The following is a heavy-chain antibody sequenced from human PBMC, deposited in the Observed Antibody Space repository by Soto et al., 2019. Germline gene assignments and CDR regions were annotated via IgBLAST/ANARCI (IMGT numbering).Heavy chain of an antibody. J-gene: IGHJ4*02. V-gene: IGHV1-46*03. Sequence: ASVKVSCKASGYTFTSYYMHWVRQAPGQGLEWMGIINPSGGSTSYAQKFQGRVTMTRDTSTSTVYMELSSLRSEDTAVYYCARQSVSYSRSLLYFDYWGQGTLVTVSS. D-gene: IGHD6-6*01. CDR3: ARQSVSYSRSLLYFDY. CDR2: INPSGGST. CDR1: GYTFTSYY.